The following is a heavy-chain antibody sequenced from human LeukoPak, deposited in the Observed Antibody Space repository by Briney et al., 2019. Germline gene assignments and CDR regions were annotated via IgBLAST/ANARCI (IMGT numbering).Heavy chain of an antibody. CDR2: INQDGTER. Sequence: GGSLRLSCTASGFTFSNYYMGWVRQAPGKGLEWVGNINQDGTERDYVVSVGGRFSISRDNAKNSVYLQMNSLRVDDTAKYYCARSQYLPQDVFNVWGPGTMVIVSS. CDR1: GFTFSNYY. CDR3: ARSQYLPQDVFNV. V-gene: IGHV3-7*01. J-gene: IGHJ3*01. D-gene: IGHD2/OR15-2a*01.